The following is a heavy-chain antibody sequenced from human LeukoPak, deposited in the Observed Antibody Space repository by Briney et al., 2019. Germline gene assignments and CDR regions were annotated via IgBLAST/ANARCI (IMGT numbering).Heavy chain of an antibody. CDR2: ISAHSGNT. D-gene: IGHD6-19*01. CDR1: GYTFINYG. CDR3: ARLTYSSGWYNWFDP. Sequence: GASVKVSCKASGYTFINYGFTWVRQAPGQGLEWMGWISAHSGNTNYAQKFQGRVTITADESTSTAYMELSSLRSEDTAVYYCARLTYSSGWYNWFDPWGQGTLVTVSS. V-gene: IGHV1-18*01. J-gene: IGHJ5*02.